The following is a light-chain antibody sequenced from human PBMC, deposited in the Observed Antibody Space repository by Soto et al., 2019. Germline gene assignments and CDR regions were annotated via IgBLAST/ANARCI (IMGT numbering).Light chain of an antibody. V-gene: IGLV2-14*01. CDR2: EVS. CDR3: SSFTSTTILV. Sequence: QSALTQPASVSESPGQSITISCTGSSSDIGAYNYVSWYQQSPGKAPKLIIYEVSNRPSGISNRFSGSKSGNTASLTISGLQAEDEADYHCSSFTSTTILVFGGGTKLTVL. J-gene: IGLJ2*01. CDR1: SSDIGAYNY.